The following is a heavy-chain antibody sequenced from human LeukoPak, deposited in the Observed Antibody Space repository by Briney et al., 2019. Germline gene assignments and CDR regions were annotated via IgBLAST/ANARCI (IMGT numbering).Heavy chain of an antibody. Sequence: ASVEVSCKASGYTFTSYYMHWVRQAPGQGLEWMGGIIPIFGTANYAQKFQGRVTITADKSTSTAYMELSSLRSEDTAVYYCARDNGGRWLQSYYFDYWGQGTLVTVSS. J-gene: IGHJ4*02. D-gene: IGHD5-24*01. CDR3: ARDNGGRWLQSYYFDY. CDR2: IIPIFGTA. V-gene: IGHV1-69*06. CDR1: GYTFTSYY.